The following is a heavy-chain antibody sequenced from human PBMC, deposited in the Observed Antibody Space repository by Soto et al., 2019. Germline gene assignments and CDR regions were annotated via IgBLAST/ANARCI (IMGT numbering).Heavy chain of an antibody. CDR1: GGSIRSGGYY. Sequence: SETQSLTCTVSGGSIRSGGYYWSWIRQHPGKGLEWIGYIYYSGSTYYNPSLKSRVTISVDTSKNQFSLKLSSVTAADTAVYYCARTNSGYDDYWGQGTLVTVSS. V-gene: IGHV4-31*03. D-gene: IGHD5-12*01. CDR2: IYYSGST. J-gene: IGHJ4*02. CDR3: ARTNSGYDDY.